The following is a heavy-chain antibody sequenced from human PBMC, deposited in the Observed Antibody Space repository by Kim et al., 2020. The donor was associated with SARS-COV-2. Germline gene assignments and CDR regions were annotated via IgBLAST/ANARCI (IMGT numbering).Heavy chain of an antibody. D-gene: IGHD6-13*01. CDR2: ISYDGSNK. CDR1: GFTFSSYG. CDR3: AKGRARGAAADFLDV. Sequence: GGSLRLSCAASGFTFSSYGMHWVRQAPGKGLEWVAVISYDGSNKYYADSVKGRFTISRDNSKNTLYLQMNSLRAEDTAVYYCAKGRARGAAADFLDVWGKGTTVTVSS. J-gene: IGHJ6*04. V-gene: IGHV3-30*18.